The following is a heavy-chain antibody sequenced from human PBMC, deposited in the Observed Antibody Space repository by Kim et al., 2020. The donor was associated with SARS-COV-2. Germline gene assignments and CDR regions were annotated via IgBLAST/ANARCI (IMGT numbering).Heavy chain of an antibody. CDR3: ARAIIGTNTFDS. CDR1: GFSFSDFW. Sequence: GGSLRLSCEASGFSFSDFWMDWVRQAPGKGLLWVSRVNTDGSDTAYADSVKGRFTVSRDNGKNTLYLQMSRLRADDTAVYYCARAIIGTNTFDSWGQGIL. D-gene: IGHD1-7*01. V-gene: IGHV3-74*03. J-gene: IGHJ4*02. CDR2: VNTDGSDT.